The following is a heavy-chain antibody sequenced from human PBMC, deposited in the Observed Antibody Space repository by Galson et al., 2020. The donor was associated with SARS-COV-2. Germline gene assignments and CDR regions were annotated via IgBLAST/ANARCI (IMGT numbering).Heavy chain of an antibody. Sequence: SETLSLTCTVSGGSISSYYWSWIRQLPGKGLEWIGYVYYTGSTNYNPSLKSRVSISADTSNNQLSLEVRSVTAADTAVYFCARDRRHQYSGAWLVLDIWGQGTL. CDR1: GGSISSYY. J-gene: IGHJ3*02. V-gene: IGHV4-59*01. D-gene: IGHD6-13*01. CDR3: ARDRRHQYSGAWLVLDI. CDR2: VYYTGST.